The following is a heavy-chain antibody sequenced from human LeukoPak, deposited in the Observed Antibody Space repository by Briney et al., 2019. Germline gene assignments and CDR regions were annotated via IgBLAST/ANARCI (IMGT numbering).Heavy chain of an antibody. V-gene: IGHV4-61*02. J-gene: IGHJ3*02. CDR1: GDSISSGSYY. Sequence: SETLSLTCTVSGDSISSGSYYWSWIRQPAGKGLEWIGRIYTSESTNYNPSLKSRVTISADTSKNQFSLKLNSVTAADTAVYYCARVRAGWSSDAFDIWGQGTMVTVSS. D-gene: IGHD2-15*01. CDR2: IYTSEST. CDR3: ARVRAGWSSDAFDI.